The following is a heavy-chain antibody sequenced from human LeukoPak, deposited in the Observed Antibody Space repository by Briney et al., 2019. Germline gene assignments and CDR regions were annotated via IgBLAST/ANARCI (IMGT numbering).Heavy chain of an antibody. CDR3: CFGVLSSVFFDY. J-gene: IGHJ4*02. V-gene: IGHV3-23*01. D-gene: IGHD3-3*01. CDR2: INVGGATA. Sequence: SGGSLRLSCSASGLTFSDYALNWVRQAPGKGLVWVSTINVGGATAYYADSVKGRFTTSRDTSKNTLYLYMTSLRAEDTALYYCCFGVLSSVFFDYWGQGTPVTVSS. CDR1: GLTFSDYA.